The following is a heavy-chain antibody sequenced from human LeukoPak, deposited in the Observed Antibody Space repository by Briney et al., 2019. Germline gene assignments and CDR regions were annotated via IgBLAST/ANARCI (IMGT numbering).Heavy chain of an antibody. CDR1: GYTFANYG. V-gene: IGHV1-18*01. D-gene: IGHD2-2*01. Sequence: ASVKVSCKASGYTFANYGINWVRQAPGQGLEWIGWISPENGNAGYAQRVQGRVTLTTDTSTSTAYMELRSLRSDDTAVYYCARVTYVRPYQLDYWGQGTLVSISS. CDR2: ISPENGNA. J-gene: IGHJ4*02. CDR3: ARVTYVRPYQLDY.